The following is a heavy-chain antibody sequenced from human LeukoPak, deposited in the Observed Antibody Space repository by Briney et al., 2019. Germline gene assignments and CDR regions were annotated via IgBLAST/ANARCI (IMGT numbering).Heavy chain of an antibody. Sequence: SETLSLTCTVSGGSISSGSYYWSWIRQPAGKGLEWIGRIYTSGSTNYNPSLKSRVTISVDTSKNQFSLKLSSVTAADTAVYYCARDYYDSSGYYYHAFGIWGQGTMVTVSS. CDR3: ARDYYDSSGYYYHAFGI. V-gene: IGHV4-61*02. CDR2: IYTSGST. D-gene: IGHD3-22*01. J-gene: IGHJ3*02. CDR1: GGSISSGSYY.